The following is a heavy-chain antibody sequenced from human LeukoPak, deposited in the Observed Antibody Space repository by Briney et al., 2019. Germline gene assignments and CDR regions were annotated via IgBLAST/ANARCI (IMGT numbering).Heavy chain of an antibody. D-gene: IGHD1-26*01. CDR3: ARGGRGIVGATSVY. Sequence: PSETLSLTCAVYGGSFSGYYWSWIRQPPGKGLEWIGEINHSGSTNYNPSLKSRVTISVDTSKNQFSLKLSSVTAADTAVYYCARGGRGIVGATSVYWGQGTLVTVSS. CDR2: INHSGST. J-gene: IGHJ4*02. CDR1: GGSFSGYY. V-gene: IGHV4-34*01.